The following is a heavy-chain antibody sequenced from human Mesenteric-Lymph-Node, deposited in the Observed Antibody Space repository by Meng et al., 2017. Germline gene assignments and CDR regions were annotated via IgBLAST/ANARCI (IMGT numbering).Heavy chain of an antibody. CDR3: ARGWDSSGYYYAQLFYY. CDR1: GGSFSGYY. CDR2: INHSGST. Sequence: GSLRLSCAVYGGSFSGYYWSWIRQPPGKGLEWIGEINHSGSTNYNPSLKSRVTISVDTSKNQFSLKLSSVTAADTAVYYCARGWDSSGYYYAQLFYYWGQGTLVTVSS. J-gene: IGHJ4*02. V-gene: IGHV4-34*01. D-gene: IGHD3-22*01.